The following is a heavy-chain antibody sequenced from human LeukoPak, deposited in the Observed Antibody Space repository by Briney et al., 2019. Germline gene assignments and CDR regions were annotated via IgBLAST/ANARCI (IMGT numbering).Heavy chain of an antibody. J-gene: IGHJ3*02. CDR1: GGSISSYY. Sequence: SETLSLTCTVSGGSISSYYWSWIRQPPGKGLEWVGYIYYSGSTNYNPSLKSRFTISVDTSKNQLSLEVSAVTAADTAVYYCAREYSSSADAFDIWGHGTMVTVSS. CDR2: IYYSGST. CDR3: AREYSSSADAFDI. V-gene: IGHV4-59*01. D-gene: IGHD6-6*01.